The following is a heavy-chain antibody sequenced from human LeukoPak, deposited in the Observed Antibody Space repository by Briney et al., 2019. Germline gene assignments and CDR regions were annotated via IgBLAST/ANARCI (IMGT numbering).Heavy chain of an antibody. CDR2: IYYSGST. J-gene: IGHJ4*02. CDR1: GGSISSYY. Sequence: SETLSLTCTVSGGSISSYYWSWIRQPPGKGLEWIGYIYYSGSTNYNPSLKSRVTISVDTSKNQFSLKLSSVTAADTAVYYCARVQDGSGSTSWYFDYWGQGTLVTVSS. D-gene: IGHD3-10*01. V-gene: IGHV4-59*01. CDR3: ARVQDGSGSTSWYFDY.